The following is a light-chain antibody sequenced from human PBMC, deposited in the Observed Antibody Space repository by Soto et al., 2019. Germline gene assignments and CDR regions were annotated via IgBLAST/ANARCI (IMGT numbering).Light chain of an antibody. J-gene: IGLJ2*01. CDR1: SSDVGGYNY. CDR3: TSYTSNTTLV. V-gene: IGLV2-14*01. Sequence: QSALTQPASVSGSPGQSITLSCTGTSSDVGGYNYVSWYQHHPGKAPKLMIYEVTNWPSGVSDRFSASKSGNTASLTISGLQAEDEADYYCTSYTSNTTLVFGGGTKLTVL. CDR2: EVT.